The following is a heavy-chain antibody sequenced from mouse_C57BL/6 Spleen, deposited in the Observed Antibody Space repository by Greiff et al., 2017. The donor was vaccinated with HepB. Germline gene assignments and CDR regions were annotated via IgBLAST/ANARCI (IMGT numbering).Heavy chain of an antibody. Sequence: QVQLKESGPELVKPGASVKISCKASGYAFSSSWMNWVKQRPGKGLEWIGRIYPGDGDTNYNGKFKGKATLTADKSSSTAYMQLSSLTSEDSAVYFCARKGLGRLYFDYWGQGTTLTVSS. D-gene: IGHD4-1*01. J-gene: IGHJ2*01. CDR1: GYAFSSSW. V-gene: IGHV1-82*01. CDR2: IYPGDGDT. CDR3: ARKGLGRLYFDY.